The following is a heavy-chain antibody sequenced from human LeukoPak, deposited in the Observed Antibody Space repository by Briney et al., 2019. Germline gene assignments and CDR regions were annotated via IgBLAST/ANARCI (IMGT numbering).Heavy chain of an antibody. CDR3: ARGREYYNDSSGYYTSPFDY. J-gene: IGHJ4*02. Sequence: SETLSLTCAVYGGSFSGYYWSWIRQPPGKGLEWIGEINHSGSTNYNPSLKSRVTISVDTSKNQFSLKLSSVTAADTAVYYCARGREYYNDSSGYYTSPFDYWGQGTLVTVSS. CDR1: GGSFSGYY. D-gene: IGHD3-22*01. V-gene: IGHV4-34*01. CDR2: INHSGST.